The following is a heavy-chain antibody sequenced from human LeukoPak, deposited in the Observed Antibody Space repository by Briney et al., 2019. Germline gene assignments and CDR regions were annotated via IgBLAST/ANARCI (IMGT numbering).Heavy chain of an antibody. CDR1: GYTFTSYY. D-gene: IGHD3-16*01. CDR3: ARTLGVLAFYSWFDP. J-gene: IGHJ5*02. V-gene: IGHV1-46*01. CDR2: INPSGGST. Sequence: ASVKVSCKASGYTFTSYYIHWVRQAPGQGLEWMGIINPSGGSTSYAQKFQGRVTMTRDTSTSTVYMELSSLRSEDTAVYYCARTLGVLAFYSWFDPWGQGTLVTVSS.